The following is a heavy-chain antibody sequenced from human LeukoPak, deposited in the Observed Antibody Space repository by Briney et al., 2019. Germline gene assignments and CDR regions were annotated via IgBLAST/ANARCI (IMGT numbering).Heavy chain of an antibody. Sequence: ASVKVSCKASGYTFTGYYMHWVRQAPGQGLEWMGWINPNSGGTNYAQKFQGRVTMTRDTSISTAYMELSRLRSDDTAVYYCAVYYDILTARGVRGYYYMDVWGKGTTVTISS. D-gene: IGHD3-9*01. CDR3: AVYYDILTARGVRGYYYMDV. CDR1: GYTFTGYY. J-gene: IGHJ6*03. CDR2: INPNSGGT. V-gene: IGHV1-2*02.